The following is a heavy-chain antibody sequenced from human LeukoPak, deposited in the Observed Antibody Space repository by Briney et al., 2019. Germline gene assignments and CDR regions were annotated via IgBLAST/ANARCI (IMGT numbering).Heavy chain of an antibody. CDR1: GFTVSSNY. Sequence: GGSLRLSCAASGFTVSSNYMSWVRQAPGKGLVWVSRINSDGSNTTYADSVKGRFTVSRDNAMNTLYLQMHSLRAEDTALYFCARGYGADVWGKGTMVTVSS. J-gene: IGHJ6*04. CDR2: INSDGSNT. CDR3: ARGYGADV. V-gene: IGHV3-74*01.